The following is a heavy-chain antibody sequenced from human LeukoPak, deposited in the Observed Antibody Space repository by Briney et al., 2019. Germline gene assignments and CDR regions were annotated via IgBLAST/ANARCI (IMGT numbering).Heavy chain of an antibody. CDR2: ISPKKGDT. J-gene: IGHJ4*02. V-gene: IGHV1-2*02. D-gene: IGHD1-1*01. CDR1: GYTFTDSY. Sequence: GASVKVSCKPSGYTFTDSYIHWVRQAPGVGLQWMGWISPKKGDTKYAEDFQDRVTMTRDTSISTAYMELTGLTPDDTAVYYCIRSPNGASDYWGRGTMVTVSS. CDR3: IRSPNGASDY.